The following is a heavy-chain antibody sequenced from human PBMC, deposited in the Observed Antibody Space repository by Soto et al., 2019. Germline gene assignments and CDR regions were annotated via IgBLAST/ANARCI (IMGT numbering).Heavy chain of an antibody. CDR1: GYTFTSYG. CDR2: ISAYNGNT. J-gene: IGHJ6*02. Sequence: GASVKVSCKASGYTFTSYGISWVRQAPGQGLEWMRWISAYNGNTNYAQKLQGRVTMTTDTSTSTAYMELRSLRSDDTAVYYCARDFGGITIFGGVMGPYYYGMDVWGQGTTVTVSS. CDR3: ARDFGGITIFGGVMGPYYYGMDV. D-gene: IGHD3-3*01. V-gene: IGHV1-18*01.